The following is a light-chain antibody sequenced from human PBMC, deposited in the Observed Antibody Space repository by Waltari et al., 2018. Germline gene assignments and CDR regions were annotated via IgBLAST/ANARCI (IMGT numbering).Light chain of an antibody. J-gene: IGKJ1*01. CDR2: RAS. V-gene: IGKV1-5*03. CDR3: QQYKTYPWT. CDR1: QTIDS. Sequence: TLSASVGDRVTITCRASQTIDSLAWYQEKPGKVPKLLLYRASTLESGVPPRFSGSGSGTEFTLTISSLQPDDFATYYCQQYKTYPWTFGQGTKLEVK.